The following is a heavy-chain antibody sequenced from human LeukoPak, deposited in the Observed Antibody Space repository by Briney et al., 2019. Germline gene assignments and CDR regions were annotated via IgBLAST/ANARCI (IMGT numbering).Heavy chain of an antibody. Sequence: SETLSLTCTVSGASITSDTYYWDWIRQPPGTGPEWIGSIYYSGRTYYNPSLKSRVTMFVDTSKVQFSLRMSFVTAADTAVYYCARRSFGNNGHKSWFDPWGQGTLVTVSS. D-gene: IGHD2-8*01. V-gene: IGHV4-39*01. CDR3: ARRSFGNNGHKSWFDP. CDR1: GASITSDTYY. CDR2: IYYSGRT. J-gene: IGHJ5*02.